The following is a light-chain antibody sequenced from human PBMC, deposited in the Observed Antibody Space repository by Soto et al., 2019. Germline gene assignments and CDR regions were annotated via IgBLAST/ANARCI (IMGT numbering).Light chain of an antibody. V-gene: IGKV3-11*01. CDR3: QQRNNWSYT. J-gene: IGKJ2*01. CDR1: QSVSNL. Sequence: EIVLTQSPATLSFSPGERATLSCRASQSVSNLLAWYQQKPGQAPTLLSYDASNRATGIPARFKGSGSGTDFTLTISSLEPEDFEVYYGQQRNNWSYTFGQGTKLEIK. CDR2: DAS.